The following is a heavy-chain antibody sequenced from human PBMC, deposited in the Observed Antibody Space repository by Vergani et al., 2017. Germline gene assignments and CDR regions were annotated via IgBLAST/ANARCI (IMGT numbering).Heavy chain of an antibody. D-gene: IGHD3-10*01. CDR1: GYTFTGYY. CDR2: INPNSGGT. CDR3: ARGGPTYYYGSGSYLGAFDI. Sequence: QVQLVQSGAEVKKPGASVKVSCKASGYTFTGYYMHWVRQAPGQGLEGMGWINPNSGGTNYAQKFQGRVTMTRDTSISTAYMELSRLRSDDTDVYYCARGGPTYYYGSGSYLGAFDIWCQGTMVTVSS. J-gene: IGHJ3*02. V-gene: IGHV1-2*02.